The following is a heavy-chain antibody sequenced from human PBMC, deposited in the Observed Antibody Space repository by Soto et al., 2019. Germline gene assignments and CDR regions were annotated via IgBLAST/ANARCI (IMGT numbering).Heavy chain of an antibody. CDR2: ISGGGSST. D-gene: IGHD6-19*01. CDR1: GLTFSNYA. J-gene: IGHJ4*02. Sequence: EVQLLESGGGLVQPGGSLRLSCAASGLTFSNYAMSWVRQAPGKGLEWVAAISGGGSSTHYADSMKGRFTISRDNSKNTLDLQITTLRADDTAVYFSANATSSSGWGPGGCWGQGPVVTVSS. CDR3: ANATSSSGWGPGGC. V-gene: IGHV3-23*01.